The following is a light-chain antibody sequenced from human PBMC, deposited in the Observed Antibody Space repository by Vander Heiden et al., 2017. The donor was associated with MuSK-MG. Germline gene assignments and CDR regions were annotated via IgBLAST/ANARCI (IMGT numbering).Light chain of an antibody. Sequence: DIQMTQSPSALSPYVGDRVTITCRASQSIGSWLAWYQQKPGKAPKLLIYRASSLEGGVPSRFSGSGPGTEFTLTISSLQPDDFATYYCQQDDNYPWTFGQGTKVEIK. V-gene: IGKV1-5*03. CDR3: QQDDNYPWT. J-gene: IGKJ1*01. CDR2: RAS. CDR1: QSIGSW.